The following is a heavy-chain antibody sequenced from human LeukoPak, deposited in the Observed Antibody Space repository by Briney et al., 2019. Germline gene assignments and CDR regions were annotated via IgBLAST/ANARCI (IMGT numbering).Heavy chain of an antibody. CDR2: MSYDGSNK. CDR3: ARSTIFGVDDPTDY. J-gene: IGHJ4*02. V-gene: IGHV3-30-3*01. D-gene: IGHD3-3*01. Sequence: PGGSLSLSWPAPGFTFSSYAIHWVRQAPGKGLEWVAVMSYDGSNKYYADSVKGRFTISRDNSKNTLYLQMNGLRAEDTAVYYCARSTIFGVDDPTDYWGQGTLVTVSS. CDR1: GFTFSSYA.